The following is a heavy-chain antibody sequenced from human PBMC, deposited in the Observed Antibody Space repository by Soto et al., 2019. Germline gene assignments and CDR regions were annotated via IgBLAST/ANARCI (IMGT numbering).Heavy chain of an antibody. CDR2: INGVGDST. Sequence: PGVSQSLSCAASGFPFVHYAMSWVRRATGKGLEWVSTINGVGDSTYYADFVKGRFTISRDSSKNTLYLQMNSLRAEDTAIDYCANRGGTYWYSGVDAWGQGTLVTFSS. CDR1: GFPFVHYA. J-gene: IGHJ5*02. D-gene: IGHD2-8*02. CDR3: ANRGGTYWYSGVDA. V-gene: IGHV3-23*01.